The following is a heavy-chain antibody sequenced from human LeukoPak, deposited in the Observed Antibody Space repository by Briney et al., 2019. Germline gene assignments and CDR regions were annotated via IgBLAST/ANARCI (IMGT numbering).Heavy chain of an antibody. D-gene: IGHD3-16*01. J-gene: IGHJ5*02. V-gene: IGHV4-59*08. CDR1: GGSISSYY. Sequence: PSETLSLTCTVSGGSISSYYWSWIRQPPGKGLEWIGYIHYSGSTNYNPSLKSRVTISVDTSKNQFSLKLSSVTAADTAVYYCARFKGGGRANWFDPWGQGTLVTVSS. CDR2: IHYSGST. CDR3: ARFKGGGRANWFDP.